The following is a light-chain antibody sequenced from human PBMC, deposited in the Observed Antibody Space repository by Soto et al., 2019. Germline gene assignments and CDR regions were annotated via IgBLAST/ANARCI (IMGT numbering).Light chain of an antibody. Sequence: EIVMTQSPDTLSVSPGERATLSCRASQTISSNVAWYQQKPGQAPRLLFYGTSTRATGIPARFSGDGSGTEFTLTINGLQSEDFAVYYCQQYDDWPRTFGQGTKVEIK. J-gene: IGKJ1*01. CDR2: GTS. CDR3: QQYDDWPRT. CDR1: QTISSN. V-gene: IGKV3-15*01.